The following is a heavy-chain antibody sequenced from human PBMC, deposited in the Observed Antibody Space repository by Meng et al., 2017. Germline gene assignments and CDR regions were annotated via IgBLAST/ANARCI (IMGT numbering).Heavy chain of an antibody. CDR1: CVSIRSSSFY. J-gene: IGHJ5*02. CDR2: IYYSGST. Sequence: LRPLEWGPGLVNPSETLSPPCTAACVSIRSSSFYWGRIRQPPGKGLEWIGSIYYSGSTYYNPSLKSRVTISVDTSKNQFSLKLSSVTAADTAVYYCASLRIAVAGINWFDPWGQGTLVTVSS. CDR3: ASLRIAVAGINWFDP. D-gene: IGHD6-19*01. V-gene: IGHV4-39*07.